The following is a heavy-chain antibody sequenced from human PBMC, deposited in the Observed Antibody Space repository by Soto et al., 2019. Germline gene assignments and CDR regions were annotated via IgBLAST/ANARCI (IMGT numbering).Heavy chain of an antibody. CDR3: AQRTPEYGMDG. J-gene: IGHJ6*02. Sequence: ESGPTLVNPTETLTLTCTFSGFSLTTRGMGVAWIRQPPGRALEWLALIYWNDDPRYSPSLKSRLTITKDTTKNQVVLTMTNMDPVDTATDDCAQRTPEYGMDGWGQGTMVTVSS. V-gene: IGHV2-5*01. CDR2: IYWNDDP. CDR1: GFSLTTRGMG.